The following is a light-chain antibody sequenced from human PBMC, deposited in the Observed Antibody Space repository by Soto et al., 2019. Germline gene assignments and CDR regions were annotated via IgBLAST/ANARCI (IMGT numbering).Light chain of an antibody. Sequence: QPVLTQPPSVSGAPGQRVTISCTGSSSNIGAGYDVHWYQQLPGTAPKLLIYGNSNRPSGVPDRFSGSKSGTSASLAITGLQAEDEADYYCQSYDSSLSGWVFSGGTKVTVL. V-gene: IGLV1-40*01. J-gene: IGLJ3*02. CDR3: QSYDSSLSGWV. CDR2: GNS. CDR1: SSNIGAGYD.